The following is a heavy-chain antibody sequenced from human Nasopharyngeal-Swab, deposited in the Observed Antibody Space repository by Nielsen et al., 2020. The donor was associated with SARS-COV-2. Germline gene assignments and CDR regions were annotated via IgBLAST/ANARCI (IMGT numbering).Heavy chain of an antibody. J-gene: IGHJ6*02. CDR3: AKDRDSGDDSDDYYHYYGMDV. Sequence: GESLKISCAASGFTFSSYAMHWVRQAPGKGLEWVAVISYDGSNKYYADSVKGRFTISRDNSKNTLYLQMNSLRAEDTAIYYCAKDRDSGDDSDDYYHYYGMDVWGQGASVTVS. V-gene: IGHV3-30-3*01. D-gene: IGHD5-12*01. CDR1: GFTFSSYA. CDR2: ISYDGSNK.